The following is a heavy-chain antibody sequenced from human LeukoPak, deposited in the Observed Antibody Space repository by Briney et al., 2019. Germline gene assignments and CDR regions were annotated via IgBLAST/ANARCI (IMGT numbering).Heavy chain of an antibody. J-gene: IGHJ5*02. Sequence: PSETLSLTCTVSGGSISSYYWSWIRQPAGKGLEWIGRIYTSGSTNYNPSLKSRVTISVDTSKNQFSLKLSSVTAADTAVYYCARERYSSSWYWFDPWGQGTLVTVSS. CDR3: ARERYSSSWYWFDP. D-gene: IGHD6-13*01. V-gene: IGHV4-4*07. CDR2: IYTSGST. CDR1: GGSISSYY.